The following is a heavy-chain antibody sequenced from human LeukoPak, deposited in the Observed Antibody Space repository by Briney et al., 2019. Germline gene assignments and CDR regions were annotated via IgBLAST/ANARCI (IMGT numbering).Heavy chain of an antibody. V-gene: IGHV1-8*01. Sequence: GASVKVSCKASGYTFTSYDINWVRQATGQGLEWMGWMNPNSGNTGYAQKFQGRVTMTRNTSISTAYMELSSLRSEDTAVYYCRVWFGELLYPNDNFDYWGQGTLVTVSS. CDR3: RVWFGELLYPNDNFDY. CDR2: MNPNSGNT. CDR1: GYTFTSYD. J-gene: IGHJ4*02. D-gene: IGHD3-10*01.